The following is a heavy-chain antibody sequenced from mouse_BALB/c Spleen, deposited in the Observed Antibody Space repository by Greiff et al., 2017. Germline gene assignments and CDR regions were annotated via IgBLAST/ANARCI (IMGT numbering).Heavy chain of an antibody. CDR1: GFTFSSYG. D-gene: IGHD2-1*01. J-gene: IGHJ4*01. CDR2: INSNGGST. V-gene: IGHV5-6-3*01. CDR3: AREGNYVLYYAMDY. Sequence: DVMLVESGGGLVQPGGSLKLSCAASGFTFSSYGMSWVRQTPDKRLELVATINSNGGSTYYPDSVKGRFTISRDNAKNTLYLQMSRLKSEDTAMYYCAREGNYVLYYAMDYWGQGTSVTVSS.